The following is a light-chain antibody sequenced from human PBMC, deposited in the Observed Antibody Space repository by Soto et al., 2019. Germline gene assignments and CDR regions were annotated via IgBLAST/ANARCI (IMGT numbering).Light chain of an antibody. Sequence: DIQMTQSPSSLSASIGDRVTITCRASQYIGSWLTWYQQQPGKAPKSLIYAASNLRGGVPSRFSGSQSGTDFTLTISNLQPEDSGIYFCQQYTSNPLTFGGGTKVQI. J-gene: IGKJ4*01. CDR1: QYIGSW. V-gene: IGKV1D-16*01. CDR2: AAS. CDR3: QQYTSNPLT.